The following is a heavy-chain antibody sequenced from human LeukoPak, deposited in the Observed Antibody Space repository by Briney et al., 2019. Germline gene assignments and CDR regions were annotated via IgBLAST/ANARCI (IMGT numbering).Heavy chain of an antibody. CDR2: ISSSGTTM. CDR1: GFTFSSYE. Sequence: GGSLRLSCVASGFTFSSYEMNWVRQAPGKGLEWVSCISSSGTTMYYADSVKGRFTISRDNAKNSLFLQMNSLRAEDTAVYYCARDAVPSTPPGVGYLNLAGFDYWGQGTLVTVSS. D-gene: IGHD2-2*01. V-gene: IGHV3-48*03. CDR3: ARDAVPSTPPGVGYLNLAGFDY. J-gene: IGHJ4*02.